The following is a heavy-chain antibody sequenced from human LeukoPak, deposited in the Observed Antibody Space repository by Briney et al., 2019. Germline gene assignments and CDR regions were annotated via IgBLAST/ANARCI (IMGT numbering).Heavy chain of an antibody. CDR3: AGKVQGVPSDS. CDR1: GCTFTTHY. J-gene: IGHJ4*02. Sequence: ASVKVSCKASGCTFTTHYIDWLRQGPGQGLEWMGTFNPNSGSTTYAQKFQGRVTVTRDTSTSTVYMELSSLRSEDTAVYYCAGKVQGVPSDSWGQGTLVTVAS. CDR2: FNPNSGST. V-gene: IGHV1-46*01. D-gene: IGHD3-10*01.